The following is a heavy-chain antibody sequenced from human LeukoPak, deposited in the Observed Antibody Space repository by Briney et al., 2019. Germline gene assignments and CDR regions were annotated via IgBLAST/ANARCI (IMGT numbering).Heavy chain of an antibody. J-gene: IGHJ4*02. Sequence: SETLSLTCAVYGGSFSGYYWSWIRQPPGKGLEWIGEINHSGSTNYNPSLKSRVTISVDTSKNQFSLKLSSVTAADTAVYYCARLRGWFGELSFDYWGQGTLVTVSS. CDR1: GGSFSGYY. V-gene: IGHV4-34*01. CDR2: INHSGST. D-gene: IGHD3-10*01. CDR3: ARLRGWFGELSFDY.